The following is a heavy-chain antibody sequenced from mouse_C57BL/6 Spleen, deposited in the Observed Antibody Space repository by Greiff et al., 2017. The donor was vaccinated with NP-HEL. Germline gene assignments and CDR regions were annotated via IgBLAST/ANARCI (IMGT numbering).Heavy chain of an antibody. J-gene: IGHJ3*01. D-gene: IGHD2-12*01. CDR2: ISDGGSYT. CDR1: GFTFSSYA. Sequence: EVQVVESGGGLVKPGGSLKLSCAASGFTFSSYAMSWVRQTPEKRLEWVATISDGGSYTYYPDNVKGRFTISRDNAKNNLYLQMSHLKSEDTAMYYCARDHYYSRGFAYWGQGTLVTVSA. CDR3: ARDHYYSRGFAY. V-gene: IGHV5-4*01.